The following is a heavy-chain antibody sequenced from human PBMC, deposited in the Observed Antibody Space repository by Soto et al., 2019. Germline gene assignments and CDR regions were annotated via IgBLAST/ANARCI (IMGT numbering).Heavy chain of an antibody. CDR3: ARVGVGYCSGGSCYTSSNNWFDP. CDR1: GFTFSSYS. D-gene: IGHD2-15*01. Sequence: EVQLVESGGGLVKPGGSLRLSCAASGFTFSSYSMNWVRQAPGKGLEWVSSNSSSSSYIYYADSVKGRFTISRDNAKNSLYLQMNSLRAEDTAVYYCARVGVGYCSGGSCYTSSNNWFDPWGQGTLVTVSS. V-gene: IGHV3-21*01. CDR2: NSSSSSYI. J-gene: IGHJ5*02.